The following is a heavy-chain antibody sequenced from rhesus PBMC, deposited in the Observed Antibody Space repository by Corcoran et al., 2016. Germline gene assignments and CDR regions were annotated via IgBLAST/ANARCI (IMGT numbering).Heavy chain of an antibody. Sequence: QVQLQESGPGLVKPSETLSLTCAVSGGPISSVYYYWSWIRQPPGKGLEWIGYITYSGITSYNQSLKSRVTLSRDTSKNQFSLTLSSVTAADTAVYYCARGYGSSPFDYWGQGVLVTVSS. CDR2: ITYSGIT. J-gene: IGHJ4*01. CDR1: GGPISSVYYY. D-gene: IGHD4-29*01. V-gene: IGHV4-122*02. CDR3: ARGYGSSPFDY.